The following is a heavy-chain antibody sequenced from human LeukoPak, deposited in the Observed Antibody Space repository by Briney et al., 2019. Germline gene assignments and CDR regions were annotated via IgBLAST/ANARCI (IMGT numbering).Heavy chain of an antibody. CDR3: TTNVEMATMGAFDI. CDR1: GFTFSSYW. D-gene: IGHD5-24*01. J-gene: IGHJ3*02. CDR2: IKSKTDGGTT. Sequence: GGSLRLSCAASGFTFSSYWMTWVRQAPGKGLEWVGRIKSKTDGGTTDYAAPVKGRFTISRDDSKNTLYLQMNSLKTEDTAVYYCTTNVEMATMGAFDIWGQGTMVTVSS. V-gene: IGHV3-15*01.